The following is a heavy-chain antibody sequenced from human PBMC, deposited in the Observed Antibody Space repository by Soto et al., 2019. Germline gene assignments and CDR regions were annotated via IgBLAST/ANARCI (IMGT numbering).Heavy chain of an antibody. CDR1: GFTFSDHY. V-gene: IGHV3-11*03. CDR3: ATIPYSSSRGRY. Sequence: PGGSLRLSCVASGFTFSDHYMTWIRQAPGKGLEWLSYISTSSSYTNYADPVKGRFTISRDNAMNSLYLQMNSLRAEDTAVYYCATIPYSSSRGRYWGQGTLVTVSS. CDR2: ISTSSSYT. J-gene: IGHJ4*02. D-gene: IGHD6-13*01.